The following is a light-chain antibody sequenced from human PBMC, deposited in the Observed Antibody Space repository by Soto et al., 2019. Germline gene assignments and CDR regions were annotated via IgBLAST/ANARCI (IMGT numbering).Light chain of an antibody. J-gene: IGKJ3*01. CDR3: QQYNSYLLT. V-gene: IGKV1-5*01. Sequence: ASQSISRSLALYQQKPGKAPNLLIYDASSLESGVPSRFSGSGFGTEFTLTISSLQPDDFATYYCQQYNSYLLTFGPGTKVDIK. CDR2: DAS. CDR1: QSISRS.